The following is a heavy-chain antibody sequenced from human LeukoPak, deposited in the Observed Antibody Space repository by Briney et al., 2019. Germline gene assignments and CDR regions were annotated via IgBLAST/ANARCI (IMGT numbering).Heavy chain of an antibody. D-gene: IGHD6-6*01. CDR2: IWYDGSNK. J-gene: IGHJ4*02. V-gene: IGHV3-33*01. Sequence: PGGSLRLSCAVSGFTFSNHGMHWVRQAPGKGLEWVAVIWYDGSNKYYADSVKGRFTISRDQSKSTQYLQMNSLRAEDTAVYYCARDKAARHLDYWGQGTLVTVSS. CDR1: GFTFSNHG. CDR3: ARDKAARHLDY.